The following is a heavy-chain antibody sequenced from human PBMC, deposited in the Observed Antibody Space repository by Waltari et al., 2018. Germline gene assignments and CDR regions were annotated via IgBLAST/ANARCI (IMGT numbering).Heavy chain of an antibody. V-gene: IGHV3-48*04. CDR2: ISGSSSTI. CDR3: ARDQYDCNGGRCYSGFGY. CDR1: GFPFSDYS. D-gene: IGHD2-15*01. Sequence: EVQLVESGGGLVQPGGSLRLSCAASGFPFSDYSMNWFRQAPGKGLEWVSYISGSSSTIYYADSVKGRFTVSRDNAKNSLHLQMKSLRAEDTAVYFCARDQYDCNGGRCYSGFGYWGRGTLVTVSS. J-gene: IGHJ4*02.